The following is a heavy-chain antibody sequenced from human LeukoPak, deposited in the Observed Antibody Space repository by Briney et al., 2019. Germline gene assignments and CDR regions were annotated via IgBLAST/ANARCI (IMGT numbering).Heavy chain of an antibody. V-gene: IGHV1-69*06. Sequence: GSSVKVSCKASGGTFSSYAISWVRQAPGQGLEWMGGIIPIFGTANYAQKFQGRVTITADKSTSTAYMELSSLRSEDTAVYYCARKRGTLWFGEPSPYGMDVWGKGTTVTVSS. CDR2: IIPIFGTA. CDR1: GGTFSSYA. D-gene: IGHD3-10*01. J-gene: IGHJ6*04. CDR3: ARKRGTLWFGEPSPYGMDV.